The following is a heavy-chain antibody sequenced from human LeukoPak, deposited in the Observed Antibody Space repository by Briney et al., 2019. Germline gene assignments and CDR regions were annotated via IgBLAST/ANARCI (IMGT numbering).Heavy chain of an antibody. V-gene: IGHV4-39*01. J-gene: IGHJ4*02. CDR1: GGSISSSSYY. D-gene: IGHD2-2*01. Sequence: SETLSLTCTVSGGSISSSSYYWGWIRQPPGKGLEWIGSIYYSGSTYYNPSLKSRVTISVDTSKNQFSLKLSSVTAADTAVYYGARNFPFIGYCISTSWEEGYFANWGQGTLVTVSS. CDR2: IYYSGST. CDR3: ARNFPFIGYCISTSWEEGYFAN.